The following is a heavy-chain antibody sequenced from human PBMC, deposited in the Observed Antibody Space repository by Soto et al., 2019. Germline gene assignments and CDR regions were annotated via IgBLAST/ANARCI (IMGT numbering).Heavy chain of an antibody. CDR2: MGSGVDT. D-gene: IGHD3-22*01. CDR1: GFTFSSNA. V-gene: IGHV3-23*01. J-gene: IGHJ4*02. CDR3: APGRQIVVNY. Sequence: EVQLLESGGGLVQPGRSLRLSCADSGFTFSSNAMTWVRQATGKGLEWVSGMGSGVDTYYADSVKGRFTISRDNSQKMLLLQMNILRAEDTAVYYCAPGRQIVVNYWGPGTLVTVSS.